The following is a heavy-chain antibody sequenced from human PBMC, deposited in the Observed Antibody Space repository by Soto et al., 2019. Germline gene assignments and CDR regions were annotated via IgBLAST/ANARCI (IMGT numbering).Heavy chain of an antibody. CDR3: ARQGFYGDYSSNYFDP. J-gene: IGHJ5*02. CDR2: IYPSDSQT. Sequence: ESLKVSGNGSGYRFSNWWIAWVRQMPGKGLEYMGIIYPSDSQTRYSPSFQGQVTISADKSISTAYLQWSSLKASDTAIYYCARQGFYGDYSSNYFDPWGQGTLVTVSS. V-gene: IGHV5-51*01. D-gene: IGHD4-17*01. CDR1: GYRFSNWW.